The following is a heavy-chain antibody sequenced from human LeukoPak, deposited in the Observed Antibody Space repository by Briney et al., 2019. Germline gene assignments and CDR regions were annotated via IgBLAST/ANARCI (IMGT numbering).Heavy chain of an antibody. D-gene: IGHD3-10*01. CDR3: ARAREGLWFGELPLYYYYYMDV. J-gene: IGHJ6*03. V-gene: IGHV4-34*01. CDR2: INHSGST. CDR1: GGSFSGYY. Sequence: PSETLSLTCAVYGGSFSGYYWSWIRQPPGKGLEWIGEINHSGSTNYNPSLKSRVTISVDTSKNQFSLKLSSVTAADTAVYYCARAREGLWFGELPLYYYYYMDVWGKGTTVTVSS.